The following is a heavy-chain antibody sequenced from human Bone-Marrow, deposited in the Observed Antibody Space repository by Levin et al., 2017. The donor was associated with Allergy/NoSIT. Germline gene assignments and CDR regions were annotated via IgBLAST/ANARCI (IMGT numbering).Heavy chain of an antibody. J-gene: IGHJ3*02. CDR2: ISGSGGST. V-gene: IGHV3-23*01. CDR3: AKDRISSSSGPGEDGFDI. Sequence: GGSLRLSCAASGFTFTNYAMSWVRQAPGKGLEWVSAISGSGGSTYYADSVKGRFTISRDNSKNTLYLQMNSLRAEDTAVYYCAKDRISSSSGPGEDGFDIWGQGTMVTVSS. CDR1: GFTFTNYA. D-gene: IGHD3-22*01.